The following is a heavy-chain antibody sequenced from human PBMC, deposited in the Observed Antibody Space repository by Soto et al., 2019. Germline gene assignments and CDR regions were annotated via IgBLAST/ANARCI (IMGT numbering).Heavy chain of an antibody. CDR3: ARGHALRFLEWDFYYYGMDV. J-gene: IGHJ6*02. V-gene: IGHV4-34*01. Sequence: SETLSLTCAVYGGSFSGYYWSWIRQPPGKGLEWIGEINHSGSTNYNPSLKSRVTISVDTSKNQFSLKLSSVTAADTAVYYCARGHALRFLEWDFYYYGMDVWGQGTTVTVSS. CDR2: INHSGST. D-gene: IGHD3-3*01. CDR1: GGSFSGYY.